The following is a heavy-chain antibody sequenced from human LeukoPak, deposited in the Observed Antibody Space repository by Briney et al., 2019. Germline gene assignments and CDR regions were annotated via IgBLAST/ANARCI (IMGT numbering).Heavy chain of an antibody. CDR3: ARDTTGATIDYYYYMDI. J-gene: IGHJ6*03. CDR2: INHRGST. CDR1: GGSFSDDY. V-gene: IGHV4-34*01. Sequence: PSETLSLTCAVYGGSFSDDYWSWIRQPPGKGLEWIGEINHRGSTNYNPSLKSRVTISVDMSKNQFSPKLSSVTAADTAVYYCARDTTGATIDYYYYMDIWGKGRRSPSP. D-gene: IGHD1-7*01.